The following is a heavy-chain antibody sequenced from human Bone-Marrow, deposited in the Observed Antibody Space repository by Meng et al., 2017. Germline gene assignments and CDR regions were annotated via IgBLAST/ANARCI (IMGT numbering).Heavy chain of an antibody. J-gene: IGHJ4*02. Sequence: VERVESGGGRVQPGGSLRLSCAASGFTFSSYSMNWVRQAPGKGLEWVSSISSSSSYIYYADSVKGRFTISRDNSKNTLYLQMNSLRAEDTAVYYCARDLGQQWLILDYWGQGTLVTVSS. V-gene: IGHV3-21*01. D-gene: IGHD6-19*01. CDR3: ARDLGQQWLILDY. CDR1: GFTFSSYS. CDR2: ISSSSSYI.